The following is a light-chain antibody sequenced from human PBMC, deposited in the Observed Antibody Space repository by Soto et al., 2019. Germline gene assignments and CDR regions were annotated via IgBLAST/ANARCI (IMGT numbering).Light chain of an antibody. V-gene: IGKV3-15*01. CDR2: GAS. Sequence: EIVMTQSPATLSVSPGERVTLSCRASQSLSSYLAWYKQKPGQAPRLLIYGASTRATGIPARLRGSGFGTEFTLTVSSLQSEEFAVYYCQQYTNWPYTCGQGTKLEIK. J-gene: IGKJ2*01. CDR3: QQYTNWPYT. CDR1: QSLSSY.